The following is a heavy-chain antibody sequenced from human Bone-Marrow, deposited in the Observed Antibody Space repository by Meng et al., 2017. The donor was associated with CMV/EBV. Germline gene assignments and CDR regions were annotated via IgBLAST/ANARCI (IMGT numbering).Heavy chain of an antibody. CDR2: MNPNSGNT. CDR3: ARERGYYYGMDV. Sequence: ASVQVSCKASGYTFTSYDINWVRQATGQGLEWMGWMNPNSGNTGYAQKFQGRVTITRNTSISTAYMELSSLRSEDTAVYYCARERGYYYGMDVWGQGTTVTVSS. V-gene: IGHV1-8*03. J-gene: IGHJ6*02. CDR1: GYTFTSYD.